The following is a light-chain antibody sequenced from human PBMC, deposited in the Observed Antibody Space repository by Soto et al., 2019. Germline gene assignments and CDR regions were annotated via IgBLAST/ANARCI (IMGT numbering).Light chain of an antibody. CDR3: SSYTSSRTLV. CDR1: SSDVGGYNY. CDR2: EVS. V-gene: IGLV2-14*01. J-gene: IGLJ2*01. Sequence: QSALTQPASVSGSPGQSITISCTGTSSDVGGYNYVSWYQQHPGKAPKLMIYEVSNRPSGVSNRFSGSKSGNTASLTISGLQAGDEADYYCSSYTSSRTLVFGGGTKLTVL.